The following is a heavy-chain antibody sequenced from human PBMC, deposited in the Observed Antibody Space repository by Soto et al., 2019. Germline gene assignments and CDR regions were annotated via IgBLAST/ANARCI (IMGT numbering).Heavy chain of an antibody. J-gene: IGHJ4*02. D-gene: IGHD6-19*01. CDR2: IYHSGST. V-gene: IGHV4-38-2*02. CDR3: ARDSSGWYGGYYFDY. Sequence: SETLSLNCAVSGYSISSGYYWGCIRQPPGKGLEWIGSIYHSGSTYYNPSLKSRVTISVDTSKNQFSLKLSSVTAADTAVYYCARDSSGWYGGYYFDYWGQGTLVTV. CDR1: GYSISSGYY.